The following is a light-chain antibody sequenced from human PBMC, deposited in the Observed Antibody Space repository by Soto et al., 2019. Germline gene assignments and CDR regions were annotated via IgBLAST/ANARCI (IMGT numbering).Light chain of an antibody. Sequence: QPVLTQSPSASASLGASVKLTCTLSSGHSSYAIAWHQQQPEKGPRYLMKLNSDGSHSKGDGIPDRFSGSSSGAERYLTISSLQSEDEAVYYCATWDDSLNGHVLGGGTKLTVL. V-gene: IGLV4-69*01. CDR3: ATWDDSLNGHV. CDR1: SGHSSYA. CDR2: LNSDGSH. J-gene: IGLJ3*02.